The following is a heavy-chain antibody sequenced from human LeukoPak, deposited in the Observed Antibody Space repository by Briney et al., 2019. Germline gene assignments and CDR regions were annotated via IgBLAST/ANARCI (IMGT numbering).Heavy chain of an antibody. CDR2: ISYDGSNK. V-gene: IGHV3-30-3*01. CDR1: GFTFSSYA. D-gene: IGHD5-18*01. Sequence: GGSLRLSCAASGFTFSSYAMHWVRQAPGKGLEGLAVISYDGSNKYYADSVKGRFTICRDSSKNTLYLQMNSLSAEDTAVYYCAREHVDTAMVTRGDAFDIWGQGTMVTVSS. CDR3: AREHVDTAMVTRGDAFDI. J-gene: IGHJ3*02.